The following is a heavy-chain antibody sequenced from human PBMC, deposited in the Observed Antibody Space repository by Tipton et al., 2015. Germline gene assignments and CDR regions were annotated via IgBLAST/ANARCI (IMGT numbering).Heavy chain of an antibody. CDR1: GDSISSSSW. CDR2: IHHGGTT. D-gene: IGHD5-18*01. CDR3: AREGATYSFFEY. J-gene: IGHJ4*02. Sequence: SLRLSCTVSGDSISSSSWWTWVRQPPGKGLEWIGEIHHGGTTNYNPSLKSRVTISVDTSKHQISLKVTSVTAADTAVYYCAREGATYSFFEYWGEGALVTVSS. V-gene: IGHV4-4*02.